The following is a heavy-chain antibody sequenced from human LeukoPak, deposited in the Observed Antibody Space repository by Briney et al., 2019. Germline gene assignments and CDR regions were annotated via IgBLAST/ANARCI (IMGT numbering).Heavy chain of an antibody. D-gene: IGHD3-22*01. CDR3: ARGPGYYDSRHFDY. Sequence: PSETLSLTCTVSGGSISSGGYYWSWIRQHPGKGLEWIGYIYHSGRTHYNPSLKSRITISVDTSENQFSLKLSSVTAADTAVYYCARGPGYYDSRHFDYWGQGTLVTVSS. CDR1: GGSISSGGYY. CDR2: IYHSGRT. J-gene: IGHJ4*02. V-gene: IGHV4-31*03.